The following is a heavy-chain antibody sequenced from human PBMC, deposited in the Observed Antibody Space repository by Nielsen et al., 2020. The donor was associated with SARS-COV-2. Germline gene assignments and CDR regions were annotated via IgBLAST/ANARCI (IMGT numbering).Heavy chain of an antibody. J-gene: IGHJ6*02. CDR2: IYSGGST. Sequence: WIRQPPGKGLEWVSVIYSGGSTYYADSVKGRFTISRHNSKNTLYLQMNSLRAEDTAVYYCARDRNSSSWYGYYYYYYGMDVWGQGTTVTVSS. V-gene: IGHV3-53*01. CDR3: ARDRNSSSWYGYYYYYYGMDV. D-gene: IGHD6-13*01.